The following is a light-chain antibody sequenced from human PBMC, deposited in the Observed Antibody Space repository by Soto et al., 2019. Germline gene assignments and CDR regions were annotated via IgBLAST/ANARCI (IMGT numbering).Light chain of an antibody. CDR1: QSLVYGGGNTY. CDR2: KVS. J-gene: IGKJ2*01. V-gene: IGKV2-30*01. CDR3: MQATHWPYT. Sequence: DVVMTQSPLSLPVTLGQPASISCRSSQSLVYGGGNTYVSWFHQRPGQSPRRLIYKVSDRDSGVPDIFSGSGSVTDFTLKISRVEAEDVGGVYFCMQATHWPYTFGQGTKLEIK.